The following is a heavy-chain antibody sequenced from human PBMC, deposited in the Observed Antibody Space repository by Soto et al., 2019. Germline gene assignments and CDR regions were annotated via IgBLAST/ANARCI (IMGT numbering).Heavy chain of an antibody. Sequence: QVQLVQSGAEVKKPGASVKVSCKASGYTFTSYGISWVRQAPGQGLEWMGWISAYNGNTNYAQKLQGRVTMTTDTSTSTVYMELRSLRSDDTAVYYCARLITFGGVMESRNDYWGQGTLVTVSS. J-gene: IGHJ4*02. D-gene: IGHD3-16*01. CDR2: ISAYNGNT. V-gene: IGHV1-18*01. CDR1: GYTFTSYG. CDR3: ARLITFGGVMESRNDY.